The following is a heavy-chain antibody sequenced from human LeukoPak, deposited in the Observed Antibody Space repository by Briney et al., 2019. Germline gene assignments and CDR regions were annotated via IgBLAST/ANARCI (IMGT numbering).Heavy chain of an antibody. Sequence: ASVKVSCKASGYTFTNYDINWVRQATGQGLEWMGWMNPNSGNTGYAQKFQGRVTMTRNTSISTAYMELSSLRSEDTAVYYCARLRYYYDSSGYPSEDAFDIWGQGTMVTVSS. CDR3: ARLRYYYDSSGYPSEDAFDI. D-gene: IGHD3-22*01. CDR2: MNPNSGNT. J-gene: IGHJ3*02. CDR1: GYTFTNYD. V-gene: IGHV1-8*01.